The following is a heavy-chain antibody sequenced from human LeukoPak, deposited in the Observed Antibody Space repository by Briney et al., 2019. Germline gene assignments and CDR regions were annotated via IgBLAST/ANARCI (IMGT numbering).Heavy chain of an antibody. CDR2: ISSGSTYI. D-gene: IGHD3-22*01. CDR3: AASDTIGYIPREWDYWYFDL. J-gene: IGHJ2*01. Sequence: GGSLRLSCAASGITFSRYIMNWVRQAPGKGLEWVSSISSGSTYIYYADSLKGRFTISRDNAKNSLYLQMNSLRADDTAVYYCAASDTIGYIPREWDYWYFDLWGRGTLVTVSS. CDR1: GITFSRYI. V-gene: IGHV3-21*01.